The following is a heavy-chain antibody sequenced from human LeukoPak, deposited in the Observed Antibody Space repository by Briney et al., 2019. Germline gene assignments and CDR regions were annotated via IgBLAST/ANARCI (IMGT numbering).Heavy chain of an antibody. D-gene: IGHD1-26*01. V-gene: IGHV4-59*01. CDR3: ASYSGSLLDY. CDR1: GGSISSYD. CDR2: IYHSGST. J-gene: IGHJ4*02. Sequence: SESLSLTCSVSGGSISSYDWSWIRQSPGKGLEWIGYIYHSGSTNYNPSLKSRVTISVDTSKNQLSLKLSSVTAADTAVYYCASYSGSLLDYWGQGILVTVSS.